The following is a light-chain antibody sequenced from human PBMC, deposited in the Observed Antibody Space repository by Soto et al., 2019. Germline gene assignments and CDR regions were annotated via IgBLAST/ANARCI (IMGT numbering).Light chain of an antibody. V-gene: IGKV1-5*01. CDR2: SAS. CDR1: QSISTW. Sequence: DIQMSQSPSTLSATVGDRVTITCRASQSISTWLAWYQQNPGKAPRLLIYSASTLYSGVPSRFSGSGSGTEFTLTISNLQPEDFATYYCQQTYSLPRTFAQGTKVDIK. J-gene: IGKJ1*01. CDR3: QQTYSLPRT.